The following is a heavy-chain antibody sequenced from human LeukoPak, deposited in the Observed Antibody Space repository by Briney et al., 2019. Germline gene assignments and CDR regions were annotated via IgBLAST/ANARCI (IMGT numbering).Heavy chain of an antibody. CDR3: TKGFGWDAFFDS. Sequence: GGSLRLSCRASGFNFSSYPMSWLRQAPGKGLQWISAIAGRGDNKYYADSVRGRFTISRDNSKNTVSLQMNSLSAEDTAFYYCTKGFGWDAFFDSWGQGTLVTVSS. CDR2: IAGRGDNK. V-gene: IGHV3-23*01. D-gene: IGHD6-19*01. CDR1: GFNFSSYP. J-gene: IGHJ4*02.